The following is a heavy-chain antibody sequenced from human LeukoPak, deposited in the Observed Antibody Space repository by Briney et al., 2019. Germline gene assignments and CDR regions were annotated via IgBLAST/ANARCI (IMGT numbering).Heavy chain of an antibody. CDR1: TFIFSASS. V-gene: IGHV3-21*01. CDR3: ARARRDFWGDPFDY. D-gene: IGHD3-3*01. CDR2: ISSSSTYI. Sequence: GGSLRLSCEASTFIFSASSMHWVRQAPGEGLQWISSISSSSTYIYYADSVKGRFTISRDNAKNSLFLQMNSLRAEDTAVYYCARARRDFWGDPFDYWGLGTLVIVSS. J-gene: IGHJ4*02.